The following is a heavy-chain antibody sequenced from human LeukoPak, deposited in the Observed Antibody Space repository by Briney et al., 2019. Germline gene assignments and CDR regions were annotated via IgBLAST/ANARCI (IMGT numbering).Heavy chain of an antibody. Sequence: GSLRLSCAASGFTFSSYWMSWVRQAPGKGLEWIGSIYYSGSTYDNPSLKSRVTISLDTSKNQFSLKLSSVTAADTAVYYCARESRGYSGYENWFDPWGQGTLVTVSS. CDR1: GFTFSSYW. CDR2: IYYSGST. D-gene: IGHD5-12*01. J-gene: IGHJ5*02. V-gene: IGHV4-39*07. CDR3: ARESRGYSGYENWFDP.